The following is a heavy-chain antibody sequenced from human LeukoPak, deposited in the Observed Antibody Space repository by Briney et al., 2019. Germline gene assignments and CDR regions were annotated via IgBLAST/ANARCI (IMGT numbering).Heavy chain of an antibody. J-gene: IGHJ5*02. Sequence: ASVKVSCKASGGTFSSYAISWVRQAPGQGLEWMGGIIPIFGTANYAQKFQGRVTITADESTSTAYMELSSLRSEDTAVYYCTLAAADGNHWFDPWGQGTLVTVSS. CDR1: GGTFSSYA. CDR3: TLAAADGNHWFDP. V-gene: IGHV1-69*01. CDR2: IIPIFGTA. D-gene: IGHD6-13*01.